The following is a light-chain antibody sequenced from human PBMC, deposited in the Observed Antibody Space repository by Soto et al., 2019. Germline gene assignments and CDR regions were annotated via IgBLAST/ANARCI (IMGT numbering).Light chain of an antibody. J-gene: IGLJ2*01. CDR1: GSDVGGYNY. CDR2: DVS. V-gene: IGLV2-14*01. CDR3: SSYTSSSTVV. Sequence: QSALTQPASVSGSPGQSITISCTGTGSDVGGYNYVSWFQQYPGKAPKVMIYDVSDRPSGVSNRFSGSKSGNTASLTISGLQAEDEADYYCSSYTSSSTVVFGGGTKLTVL.